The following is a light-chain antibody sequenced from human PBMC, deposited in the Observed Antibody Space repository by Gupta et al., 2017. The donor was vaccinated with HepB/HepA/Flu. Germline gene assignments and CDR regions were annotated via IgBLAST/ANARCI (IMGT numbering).Light chain of an antibody. Sequence: SALSQPRPVSGSPGPSVPISSTSTTSDVGGYIYVSWYHHHPGKAPILVIYDVTQRPPGAPDRSAGSKSGNTASVTISVLQADDDADYYCCSYAGTYIHYVFGTGTKVTVL. J-gene: IGLJ1*01. V-gene: IGLV2-11*01. CDR1: TSDVGGYIY. CDR2: DVT. CDR3: CSYAGTYIHYV.